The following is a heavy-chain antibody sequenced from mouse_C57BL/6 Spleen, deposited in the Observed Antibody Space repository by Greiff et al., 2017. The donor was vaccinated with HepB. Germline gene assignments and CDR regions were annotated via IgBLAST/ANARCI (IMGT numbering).Heavy chain of an antibody. J-gene: IGHJ1*03. CDR2: INPGSGGT. CDR3: ARHTTAHFDV. CDR1: GYAFTNYL. Sequence: QVQLKESGAELVRPGTSVKVSCKASGYAFTNYLIEWVKQRPGQGLEWIGVINPGSGGTNYNEKFKGKATLTADKSSSTAYMQLSSLTSEDSAVYFCARHTTAHFDVWGTGTTVTVSS. V-gene: IGHV1-54*01. D-gene: IGHD1-2*01.